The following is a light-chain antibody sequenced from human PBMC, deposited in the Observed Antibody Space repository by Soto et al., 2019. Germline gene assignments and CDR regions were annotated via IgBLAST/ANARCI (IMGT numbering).Light chain of an antibody. V-gene: IGKV3-15*01. CDR1: ESLFGF. Sequence: EIVMTQSPATLSASPGESVSRSCRASESLFGFLAWYQQKPGQAPRLLIYGVSTKATGVPARFSGSGSAADFTLTISSVQSDDSAVYYCQSYYDWPFVFGQGTKLEI. J-gene: IGKJ2*01. CDR3: QSYYDWPFV. CDR2: GVS.